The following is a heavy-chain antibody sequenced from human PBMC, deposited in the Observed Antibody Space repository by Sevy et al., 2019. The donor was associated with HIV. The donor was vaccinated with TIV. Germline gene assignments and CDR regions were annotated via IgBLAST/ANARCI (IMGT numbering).Heavy chain of an antibody. D-gene: IGHD3-3*01. CDR3: AKDIGYYDFWSGYSDYYYGMDV. J-gene: IGHJ6*02. V-gene: IGHV3-9*01. CDR2: ISWNSGSI. Sequence: GGSLRLSCAASGFTFDDYAMHWVRQAPGKGLEWVSGISWNSGSIGYADSVKGRFTISRDNAKNSLYLQMNSLRAEDTAVYYCAKDIGYYDFWSGYSDYYYGMDVWGQGTTVTVSS. CDR1: GFTFDDYA.